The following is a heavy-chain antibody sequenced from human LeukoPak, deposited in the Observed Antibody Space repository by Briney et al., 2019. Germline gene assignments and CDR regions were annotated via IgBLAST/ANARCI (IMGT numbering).Heavy chain of an antibody. D-gene: IGHD2-2*01. Sequence: GSLRLSCVASRFTFSSYWMRWVRQAPGKGLEWVANIKQDGSEKYYVDSGKGRFTITREQAKNSLYLQMNSMRAAYTAVYYCARDQYCSSTSCYYYSYYMAVSGKATTATVSS. V-gene: IGHV3-7*01. CDR2: IKQDGSEK. CDR1: RFTFSSYW. J-gene: IGHJ6*03. CDR3: ARDQYCSSTSCYYYSYYMAV.